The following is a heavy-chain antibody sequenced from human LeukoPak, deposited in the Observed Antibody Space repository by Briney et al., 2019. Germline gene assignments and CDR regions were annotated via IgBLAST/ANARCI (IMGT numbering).Heavy chain of an antibody. CDR2: ISSSSGAM. CDR3: ARDRGIAAHLASYFDY. V-gene: IGHV3-48*04. CDR1: GFTFNNYW. Sequence: GGSLRLSCEASGFTFNNYWMHWVRQAPGRGLEWVSYISSSSGAMYYADSVKGRFTISRDNAKNSLYLQMNSLRAEDTAVYYCARDRGIAAHLASYFDYWGQGTLVTVSS. D-gene: IGHD6-13*01. J-gene: IGHJ4*02.